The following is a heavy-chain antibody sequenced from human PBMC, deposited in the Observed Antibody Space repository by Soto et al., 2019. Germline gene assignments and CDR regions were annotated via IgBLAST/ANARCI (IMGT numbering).Heavy chain of an antibody. V-gene: IGHV1-69*01. CDR3: ARARSGSEAQVY. Sequence: QVQLVQSGAEVKKPGSSVKVSCKASGGTFSSYAISWVRQAPGQGLEWMGGIIPIFGTANYAQKFQGRVTITADEPTSTAYMELSSLRSEETAVYYCARARSGSEAQVYWGQGPLVTVSS. J-gene: IGHJ4*02. CDR2: IIPIFGTA. CDR1: GGTFSSYA. D-gene: IGHD1-26*01.